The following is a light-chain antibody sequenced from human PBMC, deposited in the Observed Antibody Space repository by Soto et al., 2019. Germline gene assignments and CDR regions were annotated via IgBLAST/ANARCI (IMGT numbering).Light chain of an antibody. CDR1: QSIRTY. CDR2: VAS. V-gene: IGKV1-39*01. J-gene: IGKJ2*01. Sequence: DIQMTQSPSSLSASVGDRVTITCRASQSIRTYLNWYQQEPGKAPNLLIYVASSLQSGVPSRFSGSGSGTEFTLTISSLQPEDFATYYCQQSYSAPHTFGQRTKLEIK. CDR3: QQSYSAPHT.